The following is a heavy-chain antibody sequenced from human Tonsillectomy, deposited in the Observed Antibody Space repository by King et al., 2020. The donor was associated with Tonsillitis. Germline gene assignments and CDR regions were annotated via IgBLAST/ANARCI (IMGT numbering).Heavy chain of an antibody. D-gene: IGHD3-10*01. CDR3: AREGYGSGRVTFDY. J-gene: IGHJ4*02. Sequence: VQLQQWGAGLLKPSETLSLTCAVYGGSFSGYYWSWIRQPPGKGLEWIGEINHSGSTNYNPSLKSRVTISVDTSKNQFPLKLSSVTAADTAVYYCAREGYGSGRVTFDYWGQGTLVTVSS. CDR1: GGSFSGYY. V-gene: IGHV4-34*01. CDR2: INHSGST.